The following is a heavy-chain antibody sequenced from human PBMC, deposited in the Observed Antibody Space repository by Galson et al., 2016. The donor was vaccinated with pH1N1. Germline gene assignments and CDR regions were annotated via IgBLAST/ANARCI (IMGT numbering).Heavy chain of an antibody. J-gene: IGHJ4*02. D-gene: IGHD2-8*01. CDR1: GFTFSAHY. CDR3: ARIQPAVLNAHDF. Sequence: SLRLSCAASGFTFSAHYMEWFRQAPGKGLEWVGRIRHKDYGYTTEYAASVRGRFTISRDENSLYLQMNSLKVEDTAVYFSARIQPAVLNAHDFWGQGTLVSVSS. CDR2: IRHKDYGYTT. V-gene: IGHV3-72*01.